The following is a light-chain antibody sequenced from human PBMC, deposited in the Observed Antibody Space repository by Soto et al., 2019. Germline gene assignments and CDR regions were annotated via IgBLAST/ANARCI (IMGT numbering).Light chain of an antibody. J-gene: IGKJ1*01. Sequence: DTVMTQTPLSLSVTPGQPASISCKSSQSLLHGDGKTYFYWYLQKPGQPPHLLIYEVSNRFSGMPDRFSCRVSVTDFTLKFSRVEAEDVGIYYCMQTIQLPWTLGQGTKVEIK. V-gene: IGKV2D-29*01. CDR1: QSLLHGDGKTY. CDR2: EVS. CDR3: MQTIQLPWT.